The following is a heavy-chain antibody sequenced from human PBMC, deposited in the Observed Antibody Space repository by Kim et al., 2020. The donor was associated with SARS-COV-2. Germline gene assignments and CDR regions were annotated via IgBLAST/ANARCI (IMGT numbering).Heavy chain of an antibody. CDR2: IRSKAYGGTT. J-gene: IGHJ4*02. CDR3: TRERYGSGSYYPSGAGY. CDR1: GFTFGDYA. V-gene: IGHV3-49*03. D-gene: IGHD3-10*01. Sequence: GGSLRLSCTASGFTFGDYAMSWFRQAPGKGLEWVGFIRSKAYGGTTEYAASVKGRFTISRDDSKSIAYLQMNSLKTEDTAVYYCTRERYGSGSYYPSGAGYWGQGTLVTVSS.